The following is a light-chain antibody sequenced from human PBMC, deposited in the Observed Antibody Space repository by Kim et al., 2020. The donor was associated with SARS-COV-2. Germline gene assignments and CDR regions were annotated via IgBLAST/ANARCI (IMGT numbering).Light chain of an antibody. J-gene: IGLJ2*01. CDR1: SGHSSYA. CDR3: QTWATAKGV. CDR2: LNSDGSH. Sequence: PVLTQSPSASASVGTSVKLTCTLSSGHSSYAIAWHQQQPEKGPRYLMKLNSDGSHTKGDGIPDRFSGSSSGAERYLTISSLQSDDEADYYCQTWATAKGVFGGGTKLTVL. V-gene: IGLV4-69*01.